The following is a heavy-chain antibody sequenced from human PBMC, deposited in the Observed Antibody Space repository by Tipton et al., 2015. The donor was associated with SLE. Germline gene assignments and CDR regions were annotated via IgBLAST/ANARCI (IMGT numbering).Heavy chain of an antibody. J-gene: IGHJ5*02. Sequence: LRLSCTVSGGSIVSYYWSWIRQSPGKGLEWIGYIYYTGSTDYNPSLRSRVTISVDRSKNQFSLSLSSVTAADTAVYYCARGGHSNSPNWFDPWGQGTLITVSS. CDR2: IYYTGST. CDR3: ARGGHSNSPNWFDP. D-gene: IGHD4-11*01. V-gene: IGHV4-59*12. CDR1: GGSIVSYY.